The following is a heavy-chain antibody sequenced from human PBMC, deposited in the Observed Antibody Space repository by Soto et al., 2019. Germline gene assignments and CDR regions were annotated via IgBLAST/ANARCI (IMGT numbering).Heavy chain of an antibody. CDR2: ISAYNGNT. CDR1: GYTFTSYG. V-gene: IGHV1-18*01. Sequence: ASVKVSCKASGYTFTSYGISWVRQAPGQGLEWMGWISAYNGNTNYAQKLQGRVTMTTDTSTSTAYMELRSLRSDDTAVYYCARDHPIIWFGERYYGMDVWGQGTTVTVYS. D-gene: IGHD3-10*01. CDR3: ARDHPIIWFGERYYGMDV. J-gene: IGHJ6*02.